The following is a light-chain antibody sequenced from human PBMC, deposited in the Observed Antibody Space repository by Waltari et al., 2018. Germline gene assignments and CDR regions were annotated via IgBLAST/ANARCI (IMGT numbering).Light chain of an antibody. CDR1: QSVLYSSNNKNY. CDR2: WAS. V-gene: IGKV4-1*01. J-gene: IGKJ1*01. CDR3: QQYYTTRT. Sequence: LAVSLGERATINCKSSQSVLYSSNNKNYLAWYQQKPGQPPKLLIYWASTRESGVPDRFSGSGSGTDFTLTISSLQAEDVAVYYCQQYYTTRTFGQGTKVEIK.